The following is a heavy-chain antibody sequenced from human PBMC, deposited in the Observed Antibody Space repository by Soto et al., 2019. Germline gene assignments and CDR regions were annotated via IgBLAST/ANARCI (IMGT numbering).Heavy chain of an antibody. Sequence: EVQLMESGGGLVQPGGSLRLSCAASGFTFSSYAMSWVRQAPGKGLEWVSVITSSGSTTYYADSVKGRFTISRDNSKNTQYLQMNSLRAEHTAVYYCARRGGALGYWGQGTLVTVSS. V-gene: IGHV3-23*01. CDR1: GFTFSSYA. D-gene: IGHD3-16*01. CDR3: ARRGGALGY. J-gene: IGHJ4*02. CDR2: ITSSGSTT.